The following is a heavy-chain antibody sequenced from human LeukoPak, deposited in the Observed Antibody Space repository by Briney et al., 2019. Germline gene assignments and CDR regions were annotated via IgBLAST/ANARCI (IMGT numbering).Heavy chain of an antibody. Sequence: GGSLRLSCAASGFTFSSYDMHWVRQATGKGLEWVSAIGTAGDTYYPGFVKGRFTISRENAKNSLYLQMNSLRAGDTAVYYCARYTTLYYGMDVWGQGTTVTVSS. J-gene: IGHJ6*02. CDR1: GFTFSSYD. CDR2: IGTAGDT. CDR3: ARYTTLYYGMDV. D-gene: IGHD1-26*01. V-gene: IGHV3-13*01.